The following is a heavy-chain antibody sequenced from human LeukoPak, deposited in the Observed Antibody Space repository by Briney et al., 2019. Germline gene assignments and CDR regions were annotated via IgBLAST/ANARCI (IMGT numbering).Heavy chain of an antibody. V-gene: IGHV3-33*01. CDR1: GFTLSSYG. CDR3: ARDRYYYDSSGYYVYYFDY. D-gene: IGHD3-22*01. J-gene: IGHJ4*02. CDR2: IWYDGSNK. Sequence: GGSLRLSCAASGFTLSSYGMHWVRQAPGKGLEWVAVIWYDGSNKYYADSVKGRFTISRDNSKNTLYLQMNSLRAEDTAVYYCARDRYYYDSSGYYVYYFDYWGQGTLVTVSS.